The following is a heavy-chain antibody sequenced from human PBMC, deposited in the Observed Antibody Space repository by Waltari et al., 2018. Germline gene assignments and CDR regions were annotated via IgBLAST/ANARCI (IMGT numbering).Heavy chain of an antibody. J-gene: IGHJ4*02. CDR1: GYAFSVYY. D-gene: IGHD2-15*01. CDR3: ARALGYADGF. V-gene: IGHV1-46*01. CDR2: INPRDGST. Sequence: QVQLVQSGPEVKKPGASVKVSCQESGYAFSVYYMHWVRQAPGQGLEWVGVINPRDGSTSYAQKFQGSITMTSDTSTNTVYMELRSLRSEDTAVYYCARALGYADGFWGQGTLVTVSS.